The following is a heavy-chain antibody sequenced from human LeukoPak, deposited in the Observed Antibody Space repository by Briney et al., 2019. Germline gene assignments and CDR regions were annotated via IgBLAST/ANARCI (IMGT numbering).Heavy chain of an antibody. CDR2: MNPNSGNT. J-gene: IGHJ6*02. CDR1: GYTFTSYV. D-gene: IGHD6-13*01. V-gene: IGHV1-8*01. Sequence: ASVKVSCKASGYTFTSYVINWVRQATGQGLEWMGWMNPNSGNTGYAQKFQGRVTMTRNTSISTAYMELSSLRSEDTAVYYCARGGEYSSSWYTIYYYYGMDVWGQGTTVTVSS. CDR3: ARGGEYSSSWYTIYYYYGMDV.